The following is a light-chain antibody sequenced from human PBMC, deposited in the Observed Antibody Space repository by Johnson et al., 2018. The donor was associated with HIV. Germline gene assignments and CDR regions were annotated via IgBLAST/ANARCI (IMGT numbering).Light chain of an antibody. CDR2: ENN. J-gene: IGLJ1*01. CDR1: SSNIGNNY. V-gene: IGLV1-51*02. Sequence: QSVLTQPPSVSAAPGQKVTISCSGSSSNIGNNYVSWYQQLPGTAPKLLIYENNRRPSGTPDRFSGSKSGTSATLAITGLQTGDEADYYCGTWDSSLSAGIFGPGTKVTVL. CDR3: GTWDSSLSAGI.